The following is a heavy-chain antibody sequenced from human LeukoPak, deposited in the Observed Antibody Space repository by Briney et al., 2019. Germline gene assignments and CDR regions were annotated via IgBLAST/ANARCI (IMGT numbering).Heavy chain of an antibody. D-gene: IGHD1-26*01. Sequence: PGGSLRLSGAASGFTVSSNYMSWVRQAPGKGLEWVSVIYSGGSTYYADSVKGRFTISRDNSKNTLYLQMNSLRAEDTAVYYCAREGVEQGYFDYWGQGTLVTVSS. CDR1: GFTVSSNY. CDR3: AREGVEQGYFDY. J-gene: IGHJ4*02. CDR2: IYSGGST. V-gene: IGHV3-66*01.